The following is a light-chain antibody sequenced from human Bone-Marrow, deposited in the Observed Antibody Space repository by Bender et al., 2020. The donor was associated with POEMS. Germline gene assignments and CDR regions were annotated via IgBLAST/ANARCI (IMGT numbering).Light chain of an antibody. V-gene: IGLV1-44*01. Sequence: QSVLTQPPSASGTPGQTVTISCSGSSSNIGSNTVNWYQQVPGTAPKLLIYSSNQRPSGVPDRFSGSKSGTSASLAISGLLSDDEAAYYCAAWDDTLNGVKWLFGGGTKLTVL. CDR3: AAWDDTLNGVKWL. J-gene: IGLJ3*02. CDR1: SSNIGSNT. CDR2: SSN.